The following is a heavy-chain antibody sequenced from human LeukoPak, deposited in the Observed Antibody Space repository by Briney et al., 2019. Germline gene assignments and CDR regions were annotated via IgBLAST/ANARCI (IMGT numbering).Heavy chain of an antibody. CDR2: TSGSGGST. CDR1: GFTFSSSA. CDR3: AKLSPTTLYDSRGWFDP. D-gene: IGHD3-3*01. Sequence: GGSLRLSCAASGFTFSSSAMSWVRQAPGKGLEWVSATSGSGGSTYYADSVKGRFTISRDNSKNTLCLQMNRLRAEDTAVYYCAKLSPTTLYDSRGWFDPWGQGTLVTVSS. V-gene: IGHV3-23*01. J-gene: IGHJ5*02.